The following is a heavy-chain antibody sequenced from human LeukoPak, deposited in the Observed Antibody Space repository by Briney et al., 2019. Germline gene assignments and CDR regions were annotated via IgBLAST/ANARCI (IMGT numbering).Heavy chain of an antibody. Sequence: HRASVKVSCKASGGTFSSYAISWVRQAPGQGLEWMGGIIPIFGTANYAQKFQGRVTITADKSTSTAYMELRSLRSDDTAVYYCARDQWFGELFLDYWGQGTLVTVSS. CDR2: IIPIFGTA. CDR1: GGTFSSYA. J-gene: IGHJ4*02. V-gene: IGHV1-69*06. D-gene: IGHD3-10*01. CDR3: ARDQWFGELFLDY.